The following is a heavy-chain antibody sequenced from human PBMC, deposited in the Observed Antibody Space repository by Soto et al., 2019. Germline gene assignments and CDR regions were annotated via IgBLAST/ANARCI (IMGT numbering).Heavy chain of an antibody. J-gene: IGHJ4*02. D-gene: IGHD1-7*01. V-gene: IGHV3-21*06. CDR1: GFTLSSYS. Sequence: VQLVESGGGLVKPGGSLRLSCAASGFTLSSYSMTWVRQAPRKGLEWVSSISSLSGFIWYGDSVKGRFTVSRDDAKNSVHLQMNSLTVEDTGVYYCARGSTAGTFSYILDHWGQGTLVTVSS. CDR2: ISSLSGFI. CDR3: ARGSTAGTFSYILDH.